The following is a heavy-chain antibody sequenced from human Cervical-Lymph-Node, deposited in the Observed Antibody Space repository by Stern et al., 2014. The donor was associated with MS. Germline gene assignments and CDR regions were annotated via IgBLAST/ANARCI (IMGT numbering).Heavy chain of an antibody. Sequence: QVTLKESGPTLVKPTQTLTLTCTFSGFSLSTLGVGVGWIRQPPGRALEWLALIYSDDDERYSPSLKSRLTITKDTSKNQVVLTLTNVDPLDTGTYFCANRAQDSSGWSSWFGPWGPGILVTVSS. CDR3: ANRAQDSSGWSSWFGP. CDR2: IYSDDDE. V-gene: IGHV2-5*02. CDR1: GFSLSTLGVG. J-gene: IGHJ5*02. D-gene: IGHD6-19*01.